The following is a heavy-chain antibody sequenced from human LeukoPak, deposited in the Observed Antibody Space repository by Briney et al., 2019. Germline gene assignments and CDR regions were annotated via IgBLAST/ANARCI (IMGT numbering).Heavy chain of an antibody. CDR3: ASSWSLLGAFDI. Sequence: GGSLRLSCAASGFTFSSYAMSWVRQAPGKGLEWVSAISGSGGSTYYADSVKGRFTISRDNSKNTLYLQMNSLRAEDTAVYYCASSWSLLGAFDIWGQGTMVTVSS. V-gene: IGHV3-23*01. CDR2: ISGSGGST. CDR1: GFTFSSYA. D-gene: IGHD6-6*01. J-gene: IGHJ3*02.